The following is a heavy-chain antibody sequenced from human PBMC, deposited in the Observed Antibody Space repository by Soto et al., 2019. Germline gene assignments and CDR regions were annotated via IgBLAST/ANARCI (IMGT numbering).Heavy chain of an antibody. CDR1: GGSISSYY. D-gene: IGHD3-3*01. J-gene: IGHJ5*02. Sequence: SXTLSLTCTVSGGSISSYYWSWIRQPSGKGLEWIGYIYYSGSTNYNPSLKSRVTISVDTSKNQFSLKLSSVTAADTAVYYCARHNYDFWSGYSPQPNWFDPWGQGTLVTVSS. CDR3: ARHNYDFWSGYSPQPNWFDP. V-gene: IGHV4-59*08. CDR2: IYYSGST.